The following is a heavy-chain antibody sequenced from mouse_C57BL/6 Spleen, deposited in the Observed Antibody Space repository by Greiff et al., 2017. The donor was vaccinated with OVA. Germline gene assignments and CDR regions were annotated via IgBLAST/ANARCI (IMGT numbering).Heavy chain of an antibody. CDR2: IWSGGST. D-gene: IGHD2-5*01. V-gene: IGHV2-2*01. Sequence: VKLVESGPGLVQPSQSLSITCTVSGFSLTSYGVHWVRQSPGQGLEWLGVIWSGGSTDYNAAFISRLSISKDNSKSQVFFKMNSLQADDTAIYYCARRGVTTRVYYAMDYWGQGTSVTVSS. J-gene: IGHJ4*01. CDR1: GFSLTSYG. CDR3: ARRGVTTRVYYAMDY.